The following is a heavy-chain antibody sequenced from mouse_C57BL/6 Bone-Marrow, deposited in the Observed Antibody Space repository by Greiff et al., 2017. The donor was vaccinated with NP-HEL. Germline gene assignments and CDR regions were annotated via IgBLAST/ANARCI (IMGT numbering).Heavy chain of an antibody. CDR2: ISDGGSYT. CDR3: ARAPNWADWYFDV. V-gene: IGHV5-4*03. J-gene: IGHJ1*03. D-gene: IGHD4-1*02. CDR1: GSTFGSYA. Sequence: EVKVVESGGGLVKPGGSLKLSCAASGSTFGSYAMPWVRQTPEKRLDWVATISDGGSYTYYPDNVKGRFTISRDNAKNNLYLQMSHLKSEDTAMYYCARAPNWADWYFDVWGTGTTVTVSS.